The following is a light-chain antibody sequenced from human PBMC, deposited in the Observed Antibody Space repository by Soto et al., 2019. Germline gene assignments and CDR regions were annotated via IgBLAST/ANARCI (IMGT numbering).Light chain of an antibody. CDR2: TVS. CDR3: MQGTHWPPLT. CDR1: QILLDSDDGNTY. Sequence: DIVMTHTPLSLPVTPGEPASISCVSIQILLDSDDGNTYLDWYLQKPGQSPQLLIYTVSYRASGVPDRFSGSGSGTDFTLRISRVEAEDVGVYYCMQGTHWPPLTFGQGTRLEIK. V-gene: IGKV2-40*01. J-gene: IGKJ5*01.